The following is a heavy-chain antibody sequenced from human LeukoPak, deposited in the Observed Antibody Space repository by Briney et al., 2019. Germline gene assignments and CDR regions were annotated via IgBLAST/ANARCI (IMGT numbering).Heavy chain of an antibody. CDR2: ISSSGSTI. CDR1: GFTFSDYY. J-gene: IGHJ5*02. Sequence: TGGSLRLSCAASGFTFSDYYMSWIRQAPGKGLEWVSYISSSGSTIYYADSVKGRFTISRDNAKNSLYLQMNSLRAEDTAVYYCARDRLQWLDNNWFDPWGQGTLVTVSS. D-gene: IGHD6-19*01. V-gene: IGHV3-11*01. CDR3: ARDRLQWLDNNWFDP.